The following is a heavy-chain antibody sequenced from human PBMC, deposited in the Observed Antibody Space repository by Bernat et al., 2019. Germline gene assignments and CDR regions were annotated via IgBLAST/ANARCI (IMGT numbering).Heavy chain of an antibody. CDR2: IKSKTDGGTT. CDR3: TTLTYYDFWSGTPMIDY. V-gene: IGHV3-15*01. J-gene: IGHJ4*02. Sequence: VQLVEAGGGLVKPGGSLRPSCAASGFTFSNAWMSWVRQAPGKGLEWVGRIKSKTDGGTTDYAAPVKGRFTISRDDSKNTLYLQMNSLKTEDTAVYYCTTLTYYDFWSGTPMIDYWGQGTLVTVSS. D-gene: IGHD3-3*01. CDR1: GFTFSNAW.